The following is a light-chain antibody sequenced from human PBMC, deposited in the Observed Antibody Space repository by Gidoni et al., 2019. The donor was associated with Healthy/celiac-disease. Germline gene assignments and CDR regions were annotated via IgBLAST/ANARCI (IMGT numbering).Light chain of an antibody. Sequence: EIVLTQSPATLSLSPGERATLSCRASQSVSSYLAWYQQKPGQAPRLLIYDASNRATGIPARFSCSGAGTYFTLTISSLEPEDFAVYYCKQRSNWPPAWTFXQXTKVEIK. CDR3: KQRSNWPPAWT. CDR1: QSVSSY. J-gene: IGKJ1*01. CDR2: DAS. V-gene: IGKV3-11*01.